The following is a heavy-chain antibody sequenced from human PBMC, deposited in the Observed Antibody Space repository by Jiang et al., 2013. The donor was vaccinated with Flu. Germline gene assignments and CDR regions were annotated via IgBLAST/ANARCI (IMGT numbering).Heavy chain of an antibody. CDR1: GGSISSYY. CDR2: LLQWEH. V-gene: IGHV4-59*01. CDR3: ARERSQDIVVVPAALGEAFDI. J-gene: IGHJ3*02. D-gene: IGHD2-2*01. Sequence: LLKPSETLSLTCTVSGGSISSYYWSWIRQPQEGTGVDWVYLLQWEHQLQPSLKSRVTISVDTSKNQXSLKLSSVTAADTAVYYCARERSQDIVVVPAALGEAFDIWGQGTMVTVSS.